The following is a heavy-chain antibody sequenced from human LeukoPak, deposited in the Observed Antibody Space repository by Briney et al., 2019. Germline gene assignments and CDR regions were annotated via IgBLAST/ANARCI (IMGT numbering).Heavy chain of an antibody. V-gene: IGHV1-58*01. CDR3: AATLTVTAGSAYFGMDV. J-gene: IGHJ6*02. CDR1: GFTFGTSA. D-gene: IGHD4-17*01. CDR2: IVVGSVNT. Sequence: GTSVKVSCKASGFTFGTSAVQWVRQARGQRLEWIGWIVVGSVNTNYAQKFQERVTITRDMSTSTAYMELSSLRSEDTAAYYCAATLTVTAGSAYFGMDVWGQGTTVTVSS.